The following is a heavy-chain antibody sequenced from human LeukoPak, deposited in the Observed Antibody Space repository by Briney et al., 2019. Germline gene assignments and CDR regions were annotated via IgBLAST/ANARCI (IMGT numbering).Heavy chain of an antibody. CDR1: DFTFSAYT. CDR2: ISGSGDNT. V-gene: IGHV3-23*01. CDR3: AKPYSSGWSPYYYYYFDV. D-gene: IGHD6-19*01. J-gene: IGHJ6*03. Sequence: GGSLRLSCAASDFTFSAYTMSWVRQAPGKGLEWVSTISGSGDNTYYADSARGRFTISRDNSKNTLYLQMNSLTVEDTAVFYCAKPYSSGWSPYYYYYFDVWGKGTTVTVSS.